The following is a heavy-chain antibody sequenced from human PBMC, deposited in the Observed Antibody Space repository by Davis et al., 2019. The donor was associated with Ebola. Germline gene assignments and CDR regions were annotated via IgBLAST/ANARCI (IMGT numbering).Heavy chain of an antibody. Sequence: GESLKISCAASGFIFSSYVMSWVRQAPGKGLEWASTLGTSADTYYADSVKGRFTISRDNSKNTLYLQMNGLRVEDTAIYYCAKDTSNIWFDIWGQGTMVSVSS. V-gene: IGHV3-23*01. CDR2: LGTSADT. CDR1: GFIFSSYV. D-gene: IGHD1-26*01. J-gene: IGHJ3*02. CDR3: AKDTSNIWFDI.